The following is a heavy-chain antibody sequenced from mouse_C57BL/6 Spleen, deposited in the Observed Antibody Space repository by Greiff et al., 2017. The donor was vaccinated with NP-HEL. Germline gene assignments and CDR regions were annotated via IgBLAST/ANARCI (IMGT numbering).Heavy chain of an antibody. CDR2: IYPGSGST. V-gene: IGHV1-55*01. CDR1: GYTFTSYW. Sequence: VQLQQPGAELVKPGASVKMSCKASGYTFTSYWITWVKQRPGQGLEWIGDIYPGSGSTNYTEKFKSKATLTVDTSSSTAYMQLSSLTSEDSAVYYCARESGYDYDGRYFDDWGQGTTLTVSS. D-gene: IGHD2-4*01. CDR3: ARESGYDYDGRYFDD. J-gene: IGHJ2*01.